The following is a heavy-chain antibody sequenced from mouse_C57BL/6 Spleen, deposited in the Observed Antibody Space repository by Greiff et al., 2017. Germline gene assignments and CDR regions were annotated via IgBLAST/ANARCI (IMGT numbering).Heavy chain of an antibody. D-gene: IGHD1-1*01. Sequence: QVQLKQSGAELVKPGASVKISCKASGYAFSSYWMNWVKQRPGKGLEWIGQIYPGDGDTNYNGKFKGKATLTADKSSSTAYMQLSSLTSEDSAVYFCARSTTVRYFDVWGTGTTVTGSS. CDR2: IYPGDGDT. V-gene: IGHV1-80*01. J-gene: IGHJ1*03. CDR1: GYAFSSYW. CDR3: ARSTTVRYFDV.